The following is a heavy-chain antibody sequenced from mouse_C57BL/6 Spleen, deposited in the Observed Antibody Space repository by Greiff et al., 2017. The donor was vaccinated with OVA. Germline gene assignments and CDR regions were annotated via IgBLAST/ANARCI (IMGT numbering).Heavy chain of an antibody. CDR3: ARGAQATRYYAMDY. CDR1: GYTFTSYW. J-gene: IGHJ4*01. V-gene: IGHV1-52*01. CDR2: IDPSDSDT. Sequence: QVQLQQPGAELVRPGSSVKLSCKASGYTFTSYWMHWVKQRPIQGLEWIGNIDPSDSDTHYNQKFKDKATLTVDKSSSTAYMQLSSLTSEDSAVYYCARGAQATRYYAMDYWGQGTSVTVSS. D-gene: IGHD3-2*02.